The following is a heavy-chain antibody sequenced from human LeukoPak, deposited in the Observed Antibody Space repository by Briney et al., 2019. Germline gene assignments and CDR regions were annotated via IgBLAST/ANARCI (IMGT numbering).Heavy chain of an antibody. D-gene: IGHD6-19*01. CDR2: IYFTGTT. CDR1: GDSISDRTYY. V-gene: IGHV4-39*07. CDR3: ARGRVAGL. J-gene: IGHJ4*02. Sequence: PSETLSLTCTVSGDSISDRTYYWGWIRQPPGKGLEWIGSIYFTGTTYYKPSLGSRLTILSDTSKNHFSLKLTSATAADTAVYYCARGRVAGLWGQGTLVTVSP.